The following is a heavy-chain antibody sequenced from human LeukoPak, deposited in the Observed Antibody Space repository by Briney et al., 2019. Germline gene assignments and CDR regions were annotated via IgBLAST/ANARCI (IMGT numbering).Heavy chain of an antibody. J-gene: IGHJ4*02. CDR3: ARGLYTYDSSGYIFVFDS. CDR2: IYYSGST. Sequence: SETLSLTCSVSGGSISRYYWSWIRQPPGGGLEWVGYIYYSGSTTYNPSFKSRVTISADTSKNQFSLNLNSVLAADTAVYYCARGLYTYDSSGYIFVFDSWGQGTLVTVSS. V-gene: IGHV4-59*01. D-gene: IGHD3-22*01. CDR1: GGSISRYY.